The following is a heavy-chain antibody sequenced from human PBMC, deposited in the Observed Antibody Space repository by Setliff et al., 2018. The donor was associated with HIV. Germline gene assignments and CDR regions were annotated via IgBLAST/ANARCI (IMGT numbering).Heavy chain of an antibody. D-gene: IGHD3-22*01. CDR3: AITSRGYSLQRGGAFDI. J-gene: IGHJ3*02. Sequence: SVQVSCKGSGDTFATYVVSWVRQAPGQGLEWMGGRSPIFSTTNYAQKFQGRVTITTAESTSRAYMELSSLRSEDTAVYYCAITSRGYSLQRGGAFDIWGQGTLVTVSS. CDR1: GDTFATYV. CDR2: RSPIFSTT. V-gene: IGHV1-69*05.